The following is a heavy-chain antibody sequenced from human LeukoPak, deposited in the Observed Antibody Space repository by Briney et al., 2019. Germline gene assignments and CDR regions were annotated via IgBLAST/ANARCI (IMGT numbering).Heavy chain of an antibody. V-gene: IGHV3-30-3*01. CDR1: GFTFSSFA. Sequence: PGRSLRLSCAASGFTFSSFAMHWVRQAPGKGLEWVAVISYDGNNKYYADSVKGRFTISRDNSKNTLYLQMNSLRAEDTAVYYCAREYNWNYEGSRLDYWGQGTLVTVSS. CDR2: ISYDGNNK. D-gene: IGHD1-7*01. CDR3: AREYNWNYEGSRLDY. J-gene: IGHJ4*02.